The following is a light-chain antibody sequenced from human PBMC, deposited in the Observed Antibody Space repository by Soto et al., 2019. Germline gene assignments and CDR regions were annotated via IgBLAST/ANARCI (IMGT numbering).Light chain of an antibody. CDR3: QQSYSSPPT. CDR2: TAS. CDR1: QSISPY. Sequence: DIQLTQSXXXXXASVGDRINITCRASQSISPYLNWYQQKPGEAPQLLMYTASTLQSGVPPRFSGSGSGTDFTLTITSLQPEDLATYYCQQSYSSPPTFGGGTKVEI. V-gene: IGKV1-39*01. J-gene: IGKJ4*01.